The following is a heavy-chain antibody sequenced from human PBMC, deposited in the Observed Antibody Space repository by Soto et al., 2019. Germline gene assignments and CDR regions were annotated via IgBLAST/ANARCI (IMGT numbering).Heavy chain of an antibody. J-gene: IGHJ6*02. D-gene: IGHD6-13*01. CDR2: IIPIFGTA. Sequence: QVQLVQSGAEVKKPGSSVKVSCKASGGTFSSYGISWVRQAPGQGLEWMGGIIPIFGTANYAQKFQGRVTITADESTSTAYMELRSLRSEDTAVHYCARGEAARYYHGMDVWGQGTTVTVSS. CDR3: ARGEAARYYHGMDV. V-gene: IGHV1-69*12. CDR1: GGTFSSYG.